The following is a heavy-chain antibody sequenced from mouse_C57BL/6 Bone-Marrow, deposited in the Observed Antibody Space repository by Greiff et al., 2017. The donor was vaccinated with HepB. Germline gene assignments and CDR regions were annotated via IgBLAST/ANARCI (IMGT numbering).Heavy chain of an antibody. V-gene: IGHV3-6*01. J-gene: IGHJ2*01. CDR1: GYSITSGYY. D-gene: IGHD1-1*01. CDR2: ISYDGSN. CDR3: ASGYGTPNDFDY. Sequence: EVQLKQSGPGLVKPSQSLSLTCSVTGYSITSGYYWNWIRQFPGNKLEWMGYISYDGSNNYNPSLKNRISITRDTSKNQFFLKLNSVTTEDTATYYCASGYGTPNDFDYWGQGTTLTVSS.